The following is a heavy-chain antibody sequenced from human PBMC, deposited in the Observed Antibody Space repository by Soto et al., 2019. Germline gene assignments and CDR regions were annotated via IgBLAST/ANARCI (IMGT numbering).Heavy chain of an antibody. CDR2: ISYDGSNK. D-gene: IGHD5-18*01. CDR3: AKDTFGGYSYGSEVDP. Sequence: GGSLRLSCAASGFTFGSFGMHWVRQAPGKGLEWVAVISYDGSNKYYADSVKGRFTISRDNSKNTLFLQMDSLRTEDTAVYFCAKDTFGGYSYGSEVDPWGQGTLVTVSS. CDR1: GFTFGSFG. V-gene: IGHV3-30*18. J-gene: IGHJ5*02.